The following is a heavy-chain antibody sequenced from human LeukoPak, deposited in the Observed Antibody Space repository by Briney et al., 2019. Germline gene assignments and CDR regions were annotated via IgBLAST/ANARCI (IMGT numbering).Heavy chain of an antibody. J-gene: IGHJ4*02. CDR1: GYTFTSHD. CDR2: ISVYNGHT. Sequence: ASVKVSCKASGYTFTSHDISWVRQAPGQGVERMGRISVYNGHTNYAQNFQGRVTMTTDTFTNTAYMELRSLRSDDTAVYYCARDAYCGKAYYFDYWGQGTLVTVSS. CDR3: ARDAYCGKAYYFDY. D-gene: IGHD4-23*01. V-gene: IGHV1-18*01.